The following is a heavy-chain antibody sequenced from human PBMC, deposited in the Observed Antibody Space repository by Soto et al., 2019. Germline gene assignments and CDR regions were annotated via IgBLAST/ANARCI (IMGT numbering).Heavy chain of an antibody. V-gene: IGHV3-9*01. CDR2: ISWNSGSI. CDR3: AKDKREYSSGWFQPDY. Sequence: DVQLVESGGGLVQPGRSLRLSCAASGFTFDDYAMHWVRQAPGKGLEWVSGISWNSGSIGYADSVKGRFTISRDNAKNSLYLQMNSLRAEDTALYYCAKDKREYSSGWFQPDYWGQGTLVTVSS. J-gene: IGHJ4*02. D-gene: IGHD6-19*01. CDR1: GFTFDDYA.